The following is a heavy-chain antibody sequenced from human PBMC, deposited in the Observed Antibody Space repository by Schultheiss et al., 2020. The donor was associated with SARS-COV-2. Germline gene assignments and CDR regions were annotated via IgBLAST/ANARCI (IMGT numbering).Heavy chain of an antibody. CDR1: GFTFSYYY. CDR3: ARSYGAWYFDL. CDR2: ISYDGSKK. J-gene: IGHJ2*01. D-gene: IGHD3-10*01. V-gene: IGHV3-30*03. Sequence: GGSLRLSCAASGFTFSYYYMSGVRQAPGKGLEWVTVISYDGSKKYYADSVKGRFTISRDNAKNSLYLQMNSLRADDTAVYYCARSYGAWYFDLWGRGTLVTVSS.